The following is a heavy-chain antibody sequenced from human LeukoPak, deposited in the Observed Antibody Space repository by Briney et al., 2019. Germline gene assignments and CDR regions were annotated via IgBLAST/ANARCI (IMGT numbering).Heavy chain of an antibody. D-gene: IGHD4-11*01. CDR2: IKTDGSDR. Sequence: PGGSLRLSCVVSGFSLSDYWMHWVRKAPGKGLVWVSGIKTDGSDRRYADFVKGRFTISRDNAKNTLFLQMNSLRAEDTAVYYCIRDFLTVTTNDYWGQGTLVTVSS. CDR3: IRDFLTVTTNDY. CDR1: GFSLSDYW. J-gene: IGHJ4*02. V-gene: IGHV3-74*01.